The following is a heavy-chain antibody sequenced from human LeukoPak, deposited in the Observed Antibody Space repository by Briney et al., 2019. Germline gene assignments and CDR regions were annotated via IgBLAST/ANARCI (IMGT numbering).Heavy chain of an antibody. D-gene: IGHD2-2*01. J-gene: IGHJ4*02. Sequence: SQTLSLTCAISGDSVSRNNVAWNWIRQSPSRGLEWLGRTYYSSQWYNDYADSVRSRITINPDTSKNQFSLQLNSVTPEDTAVYYCARGRDVVVVPAADFDYWGQGILVTVSS. V-gene: IGHV6-1*01. CDR1: GDSVSRNNVA. CDR3: ARGRDVVVVPAADFDY. CDR2: TYYSSQWYN.